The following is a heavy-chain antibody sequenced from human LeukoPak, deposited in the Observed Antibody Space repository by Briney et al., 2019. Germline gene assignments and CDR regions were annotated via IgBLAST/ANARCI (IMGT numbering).Heavy chain of an antibody. J-gene: IGHJ6*04. CDR2: INHSGST. D-gene: IGHD3-16*01. CDR3: ARLGRFRPRT. Sequence: SETLSLTCAVYGGSFSGYYWSWIRQPPGKGLEWIGEINHSGSTNYNPSLKSRVTISVDTSKNQFSLKLSSVTAADTAVYYCARLGRFRPRTWGKGTTITVSS. V-gene: IGHV4-34*01. CDR1: GGSFSGYY.